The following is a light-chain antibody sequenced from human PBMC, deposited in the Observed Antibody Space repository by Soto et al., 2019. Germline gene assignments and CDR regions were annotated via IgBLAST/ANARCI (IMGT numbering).Light chain of an antibody. CDR3: SSYTDSSTLGLYV. V-gene: IGLV2-14*01. Sequence: QSALTQPASVSGSPGQSITISCTGTISDIGGYEYVSWYQQHPGKAPRLMIYEVTYRPSGVSNRFSGSKSGSTASLTISGRQAEDEADYYCSSYTDSSTLGLYVFGTGTKV. CDR1: ISDIGGYEY. CDR2: EVT. J-gene: IGLJ1*01.